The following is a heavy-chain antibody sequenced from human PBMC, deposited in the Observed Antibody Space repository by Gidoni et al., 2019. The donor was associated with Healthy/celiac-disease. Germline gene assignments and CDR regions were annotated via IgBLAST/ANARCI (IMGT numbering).Heavy chain of an antibody. D-gene: IGHD4-17*01. Sequence: QVQLQESGPGLVKPSETLSLTCTVSGGSISSYYWSWIRQPPGKGLEWIGYIYYSGSTNYNPSLKSRVTISVDTSKNQFSLKLSSVTAADTAVYYCARVPPDYGGNSPPDYWGQGTLVTVSS. CDR1: GGSISSYY. J-gene: IGHJ4*02. CDR2: IYYSGST. CDR3: ARVPPDYGGNSPPDY. V-gene: IGHV4-59*01.